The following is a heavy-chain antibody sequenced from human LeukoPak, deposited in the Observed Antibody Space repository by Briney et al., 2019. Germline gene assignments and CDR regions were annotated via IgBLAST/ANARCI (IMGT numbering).Heavy chain of an antibody. CDR2: IYYSGST. V-gene: IGHV4-39*07. CDR1: GGSISSSSYY. CDR3: ARIIAASQDVFDI. D-gene: IGHD6-6*01. J-gene: IGHJ3*02. Sequence: PSETLSLTCTVSGGSISSSSYYWGWIRQPPGKGLEWIGSIYYSGSTYYNPSLKGRHTMSVDRSNNLFSLNLNSVTAADTAVYYCARIIAASQDVFDIWGQGTMITVS.